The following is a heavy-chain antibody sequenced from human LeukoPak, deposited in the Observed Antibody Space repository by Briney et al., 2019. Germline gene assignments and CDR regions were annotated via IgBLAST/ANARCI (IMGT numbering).Heavy chain of an antibody. V-gene: IGHV1-8*01. CDR1: GYTFTSYD. CDR3: ARGLGYCSSTSCYDNWFDP. Sequence: ASVKVSCKASGYTFTSYDINWVRQATGQGLEWMGWMNPNSGNTGYAQKFQGRVTMTRNTSISTAYMELSSLRSEDTAVYYCARGLGYCSSTSCYDNWFDPWGQGTLVTVSS. CDR2: MNPNSGNT. J-gene: IGHJ5*02. D-gene: IGHD2-2*01.